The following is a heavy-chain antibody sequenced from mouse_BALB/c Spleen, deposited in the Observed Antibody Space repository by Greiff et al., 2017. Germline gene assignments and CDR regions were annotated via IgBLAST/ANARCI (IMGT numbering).Heavy chain of an antibody. V-gene: IGHV5-4*02. D-gene: IGHD2-1*01. CDR2: ISDGGSYT. CDR3: ARVNGNYGGFAY. Sequence: EVQRVESGGGLVKPGGSLKLSCAASGFTFSDYYMYWVRQTPEKRLEWVATISDGGSYTYYPDSVKGRFTISRDNAKNNLYLQMSSLKSEDTAMYYCARVNGNYGGFAYWGQGTLVTVSA. CDR1: GFTFSDYY. J-gene: IGHJ3*01.